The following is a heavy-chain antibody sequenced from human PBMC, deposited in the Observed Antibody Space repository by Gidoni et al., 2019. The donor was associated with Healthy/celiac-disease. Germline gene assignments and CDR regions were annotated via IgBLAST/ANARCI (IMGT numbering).Heavy chain of an antibody. Sequence: EVQLLESGGGLVQPGGSLRLSCAASGFTFSSSAMSWVRQAPGKGLEWVSAISGSGGSTYYADSVKGRFTISRDNSKNTLYLQMNSLRAEDTAVYYCAKGGSSGWYGGYFDYWGQGTLVTVSS. CDR2: ISGSGGST. V-gene: IGHV3-23*01. CDR1: GFTFSSSA. D-gene: IGHD6-19*01. CDR3: AKGGSSGWYGGYFDY. J-gene: IGHJ4*02.